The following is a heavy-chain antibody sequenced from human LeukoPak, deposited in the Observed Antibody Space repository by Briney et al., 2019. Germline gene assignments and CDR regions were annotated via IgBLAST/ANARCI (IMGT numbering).Heavy chain of an antibody. V-gene: IGHV4-4*09. D-gene: IGHD2-2*01. CDR3: ARGGSRVFDF. CDR1: GGSISSYF. Sequence: SETLSLTCTVSGGSISSYFWSWIRQPPGKELEWIGYIYSSGSTSYNPSLKSRVTISVDTSKNQFSLKLTSVTAADMAVYYCARGGSRVFDFWGQGTLVPSPQ. CDR2: IYSSGST. J-gene: IGHJ4*02.